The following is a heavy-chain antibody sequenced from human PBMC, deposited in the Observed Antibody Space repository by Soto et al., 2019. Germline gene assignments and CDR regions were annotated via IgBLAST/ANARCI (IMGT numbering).Heavy chain of an antibody. D-gene: IGHD1-26*01. CDR3: VKVSGERLGWFDS. V-gene: IGHV3-30*18. CDR1: GFSFSTYG. Sequence: QVQLVESGGGVVQPGRSLRLSCAASGFSFSTYGMNWVRQAPGKGLEWVAVISSDGNEKNYADYVQGRFSISRDNSNNTLYLEVSSVRAEDKDLYYCVKVSGERLGWFDSWGQGTLVSVSS. CDR2: ISSDGNEK. J-gene: IGHJ5*01.